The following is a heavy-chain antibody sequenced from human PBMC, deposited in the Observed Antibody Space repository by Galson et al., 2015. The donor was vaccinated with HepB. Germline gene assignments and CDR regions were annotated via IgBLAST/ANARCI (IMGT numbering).Heavy chain of an antibody. V-gene: IGHV3-30-3*01. CDR1: GFTFSSYA. D-gene: IGHD5-12*01. Sequence: SLRLSCAASGFTFSSYAMHWVRQAPGKGLEWVAVISYDGSNKYYADSVKGRFTISRDNSKNTLYLQMNSLRADDTAVYYCSVVATGDAFDIWGQGTMVTVSS. CDR2: ISYDGSNK. J-gene: IGHJ3*02. CDR3: SVVATGDAFDI.